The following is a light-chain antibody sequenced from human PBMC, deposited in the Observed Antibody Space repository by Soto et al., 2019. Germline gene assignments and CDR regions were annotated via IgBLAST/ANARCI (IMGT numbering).Light chain of an antibody. CDR3: VAWDDSLKAVV. CDR1: NSNIGANT. V-gene: IGLV1-44*01. Sequence: QLVLTQPPSASGTPGQRVTISCSGRNSNIGANTVNWYQQIPGAAPKLLIYSSNQRPSGVPDRFSGSKSGTSASLAISGLQSEDEAEYYCVAWDDSLKAVVFGGGTKVTVL. CDR2: SSN. J-gene: IGLJ2*01.